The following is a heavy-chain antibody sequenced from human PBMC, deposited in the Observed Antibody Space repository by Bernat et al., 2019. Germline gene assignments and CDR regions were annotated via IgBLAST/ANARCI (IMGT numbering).Heavy chain of an antibody. Sequence: QVQLQESGPGLVKPSQTLSLTCTVSGGSISSGDYYWSWIRQPPGKGLEWIGYIYYSGSTYYNPSLKSRVTISVDTSKNQFSLKLSSVTAADTAVYYCARGRGKDYGDKRWDESYYYYMDVWGKGTTVTVSS. CDR3: ARGRGKDYGDKRWDESYYYYMDV. V-gene: IGHV4-30-4*01. J-gene: IGHJ6*03. D-gene: IGHD4-17*01. CDR1: GGSISSGDYY. CDR2: IYYSGST.